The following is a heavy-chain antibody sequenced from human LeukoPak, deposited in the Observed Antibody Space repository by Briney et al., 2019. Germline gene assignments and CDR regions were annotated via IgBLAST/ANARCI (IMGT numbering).Heavy chain of an antibody. CDR3: ARHSYGSWVNNFDY. D-gene: IGHD6-13*01. Sequence: PSDALSLTCTVSGGSISGSSYYWGWIRQPPGKGLEWIGSIYYSGSTHYNPSLKSRVTISVDTSKNQFSLKLSSVTAADTAVYYCARHSYGSWVNNFDYWGQGTLVTVSS. CDR2: IYYSGST. J-gene: IGHJ4*02. CDR1: GGSISGSSYY. V-gene: IGHV4-39*01.